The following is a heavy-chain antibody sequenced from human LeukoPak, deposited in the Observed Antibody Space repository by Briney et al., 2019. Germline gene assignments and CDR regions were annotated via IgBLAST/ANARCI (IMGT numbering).Heavy chain of an antibody. CDR3: ARPGDGYNLGY. Sequence: SGTLSLTCTVSGGSISSSSYYWGWIRQPPGKGLEWIGTLYYSGNTYYNPSLKSRVTISVDTSKNQFSLKLTSVTAADTAVYYCARPGDGYNLGYWGQGTLVTVSS. CDR2: LYYSGNT. D-gene: IGHD5-24*01. CDR1: GGSISSSSYY. J-gene: IGHJ4*02. V-gene: IGHV4-39*01.